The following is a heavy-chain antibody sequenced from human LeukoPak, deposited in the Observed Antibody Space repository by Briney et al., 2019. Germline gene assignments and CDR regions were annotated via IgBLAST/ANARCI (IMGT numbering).Heavy chain of an antibody. V-gene: IGHV1-8*01. Sequence: ASVEVSCKASGYIFTSYDINWVRQATGQGLEWMGWMNPSSGDTGYTQNFQGRITMTRNTSIYTAYMELSSLKSEDTAVYYCARTRGSGSYSTVPYWGQGTLVTVSS. J-gene: IGHJ4*02. CDR1: GYIFTSYD. D-gene: IGHD3-10*01. CDR2: MNPSSGDT. CDR3: ARTRGSGSYSTVPY.